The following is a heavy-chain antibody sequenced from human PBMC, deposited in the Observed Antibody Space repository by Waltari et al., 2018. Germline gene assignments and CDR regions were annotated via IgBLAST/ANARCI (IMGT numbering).Heavy chain of an antibody. J-gene: IGHJ4*02. CDR3: ARDRGRGLYLDS. CDR1: GDSMNYKDF. V-gene: IGHV4-4*02. Sequence: QLQLQESDPRLVKPSGTLSLTCAVYGDSMNYKDFWSWVRQSPGKGLEWIGQVHRSGRTNYNPSFASRVTMSIDTSKDQFSLQLTSATAADTAVYYCARDRGRGLYLDSWGQGILVTVS. D-gene: IGHD2-15*01. CDR2: VHRSGRT.